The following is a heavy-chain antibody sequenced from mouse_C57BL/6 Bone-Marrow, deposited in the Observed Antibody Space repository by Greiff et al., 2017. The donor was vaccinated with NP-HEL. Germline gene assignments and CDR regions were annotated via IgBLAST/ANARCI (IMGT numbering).Heavy chain of an antibody. J-gene: IGHJ4*01. CDR3: AIYDYRYYAMGC. D-gene: IGHD2-4*01. V-gene: IGHV1-64*01. Sequence: QVQLQQPGAELVKPGASVKLSCKASGYTFTSYWMHWVKQRPGQGLEWIGMIHPNSGSTNYNEKFKSKATLTVDKSSSTAYMQLSSLTSEDSAVYYCAIYDYRYYAMGCWGQGTSVTVSS. CDR2: IHPNSGST. CDR1: GYTFTSYW.